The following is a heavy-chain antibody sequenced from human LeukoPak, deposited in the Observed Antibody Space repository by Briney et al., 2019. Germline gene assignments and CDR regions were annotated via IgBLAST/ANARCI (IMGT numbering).Heavy chain of an antibody. CDR1: GFTFDDYA. CDR3: AKDRAGGSGGFFDY. V-gene: IGHV3-9*01. Sequence: GGSLRLSCAASGFTFDDYAMHRVRQAPGKGLEWVSGISWNSGSIGYADSVKGRFTISRDNAKNSLYLQVNSLRAEDTALYYCAKDRAGGSGGFFDYWGQGTLVTVSS. D-gene: IGHD1-26*01. CDR2: ISWNSGSI. J-gene: IGHJ4*02.